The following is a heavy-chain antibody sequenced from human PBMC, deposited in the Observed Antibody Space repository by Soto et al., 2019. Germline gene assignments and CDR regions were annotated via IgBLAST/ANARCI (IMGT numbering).Heavy chain of an antibody. Sequence: SETLSLTCTVSGGSISSGGYFWNWIRQHPGKGLEWIGYIYYSGGTYYNPSLKSRVTISVDTSKNQFSLKLSSVTAADTAVYYCARVTIYSSGWYDFDYWGQGTLVTVSS. CDR2: IYYSGGT. CDR1: GGSISSGGYF. D-gene: IGHD6-19*01. J-gene: IGHJ4*02. CDR3: ARVTIYSSGWYDFDY. V-gene: IGHV4-31*03.